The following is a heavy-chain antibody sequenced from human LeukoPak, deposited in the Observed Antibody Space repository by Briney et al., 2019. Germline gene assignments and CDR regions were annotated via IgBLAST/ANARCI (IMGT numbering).Heavy chain of an antibody. Sequence: GGSLRLSCAASGFTFSSYGMSWVRQAPGKGLEWVSAISGSGGSTYYADSVKGRFTISRDNSKNTLYLQMNSLRAEDTAVYYCAKGEDAMVYYFDYWGQGTLVTVSS. CDR2: ISGSGGST. V-gene: IGHV3-23*01. CDR3: AKGEDAMVYYFDY. D-gene: IGHD5-18*01. CDR1: GFTFSSYG. J-gene: IGHJ4*02.